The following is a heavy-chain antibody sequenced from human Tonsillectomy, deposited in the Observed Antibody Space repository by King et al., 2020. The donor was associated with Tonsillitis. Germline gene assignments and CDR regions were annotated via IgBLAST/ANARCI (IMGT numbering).Heavy chain of an antibody. V-gene: IGHV5-51*01. J-gene: IGHJ4*02. CDR2: IYPGDSDT. CDR3: ARLYGGYCGGTRCYRYFDY. D-gene: IGHD2-2*01. CDR1: GYSVTNYW. Sequence: VQLVESGAEVKKPGESLKISCKGSGYSVTNYWIGWVRQMTGKGLEWMGSIYPGDSDTTYSPSFQGQVTISADKSISTADLQWNSLKASGTAMYYCARLYGGYCGGTRCYRYFDYWGQGTLVTVSS.